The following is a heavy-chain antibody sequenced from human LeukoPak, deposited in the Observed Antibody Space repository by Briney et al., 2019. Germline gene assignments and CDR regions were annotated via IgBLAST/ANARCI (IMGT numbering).Heavy chain of an antibody. Sequence: GGSLRLSCAASGLTFSDYHMSWIRQAPGKGLEWVSYISSSSDYTNYADSVKGRFTISRDNAKNSLYLQMNSLRAEDTAVYYCARKDGYSGRSYFDHWGQGTLVTVSS. CDR3: ARKDGYSGRSYFDH. CDR2: ISSSSDYT. D-gene: IGHD5-24*01. V-gene: IGHV3-11*03. J-gene: IGHJ4*02. CDR1: GLTFSDYH.